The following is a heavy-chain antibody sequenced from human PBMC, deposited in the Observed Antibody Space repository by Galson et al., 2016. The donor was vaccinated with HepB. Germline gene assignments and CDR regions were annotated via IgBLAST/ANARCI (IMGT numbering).Heavy chain of an antibody. Sequence: SVKVSCKASGYSFTTYTIHWVRQAPGQRLEWMGWINGGNGNTKYSQKFQGRVTITRDTSASTAYMELSRLGSEDTAVYYCARAFSGYDHFDYWGQGTLVTVSS. CDR3: ARAFSGYDHFDY. CDR1: GYSFTTYT. CDR2: INGGNGNT. V-gene: IGHV1-3*01. J-gene: IGHJ4*02. D-gene: IGHD5-12*01.